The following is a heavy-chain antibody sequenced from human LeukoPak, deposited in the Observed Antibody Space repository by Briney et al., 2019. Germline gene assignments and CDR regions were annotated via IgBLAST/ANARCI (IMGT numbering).Heavy chain of an antibody. J-gene: IGHJ4*02. CDR1: GFTFSNAW. D-gene: IGHD2-2*01. Sequence: GGSLRLSCAASGFTFSNAWMSWVRQAPGKGLEWVGRIKSKSDGGTTDYAAPVKGRFSISRDDSKNTLYLQMNSPKTDDTAVYYCTTDLQYQLLQDYWGQGTLVTVSS. CDR2: IKSKSDGGTT. V-gene: IGHV3-15*05. CDR3: TTDLQYQLLQDY.